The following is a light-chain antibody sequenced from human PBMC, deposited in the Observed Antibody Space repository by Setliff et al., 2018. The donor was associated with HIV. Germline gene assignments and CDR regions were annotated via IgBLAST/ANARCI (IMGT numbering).Light chain of an antibody. J-gene: IGLJ1*01. CDR2: DVN. CDR1: STDVGAYNY. CDR3: CSYAGSYTYV. Sequence: QSALTQPRSVSGSPGQSVTFSCTGSSTDVGAYNYVSRYQQHPGKAPKLMIFDVNRRPSGVPDRFSGSKSGNTASLTISGLQAEDEADYYCCSYAGSYTYVFGSGTKVTVL. V-gene: IGLV2-11*01.